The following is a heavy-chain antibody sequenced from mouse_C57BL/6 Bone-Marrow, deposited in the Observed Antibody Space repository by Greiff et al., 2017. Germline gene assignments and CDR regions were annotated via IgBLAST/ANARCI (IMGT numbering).Heavy chain of an antibody. CDR3: ARVGYYYYGNAMDY. V-gene: IGHV1-69*01. CDR1: GYTFTSYW. D-gene: IGHD1-1*01. J-gene: IGHJ4*01. CDR2: IDPSDSYT. Sequence: QVQLQQPGAELVMPGASVKLSCKASGYTFTSYWMHWVKQRPGQGLEWIGEIDPSDSYTNYNQKFKGKSTLTVDKSSSTAYMQLSRLTSEDTAVYYGARVGYYYYGNAMDYWGQGTSVTVSA.